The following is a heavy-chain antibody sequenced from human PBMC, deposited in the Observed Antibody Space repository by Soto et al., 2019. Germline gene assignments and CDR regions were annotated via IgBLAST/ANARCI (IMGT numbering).Heavy chain of an antibody. CDR2: IIPIFGTA. D-gene: IGHD3-22*01. Sequence: QVQLVQSGAEVKKPGSSVKVSCKASGGTFSSYAISWVRQAPGQGLEWMGGIIPIFGTANYAQKFQGRVTLTPDESTSTAYKEPSSLRSEDTAVYYCARETMIVVVTAPNAFDIWGQGTMVTVSS. CDR3: ARETMIVVVTAPNAFDI. CDR1: GGTFSSYA. V-gene: IGHV1-69*05. J-gene: IGHJ3*02.